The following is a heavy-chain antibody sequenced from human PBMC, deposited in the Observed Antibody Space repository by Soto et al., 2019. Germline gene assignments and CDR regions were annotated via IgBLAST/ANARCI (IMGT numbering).Heavy chain of an antibody. D-gene: IGHD6-19*01. Sequence: NPSETLSLTCTVSGGSISSYYWSWIRQPPGKGLEWIGYVYYSGSANYNPSLESRVTISIDTSKNQFSLKLSSVTAADTAVYYCARGPRVADYYYYMDVWGKGTTVTVSS. CDR1: GGSISSYY. CDR2: VYYSGSA. CDR3: ARGPRVADYYYYMDV. V-gene: IGHV4-59*01. J-gene: IGHJ6*03.